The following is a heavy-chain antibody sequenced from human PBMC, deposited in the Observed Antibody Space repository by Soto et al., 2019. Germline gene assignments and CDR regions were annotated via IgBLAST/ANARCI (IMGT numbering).Heavy chain of an antibody. CDR2: ISGSGGTI. CDR3: ARETGLRSSGWSYYFDF. V-gene: IGHV3-48*02. J-gene: IGHJ4*02. D-gene: IGHD6-19*01. Sequence: EVQLVESGGGMVQPGGSLRVSCAASGFTLSSYSMHWVRQAPGKGLEWVSYISGSGGTIYYADSVKGRFTISRDNAKNSLSVQMNSLRDEVTAVYFCARETGLRSSGWSYYFDFWGQGTRVTVSS. CDR1: GFTLSSYS.